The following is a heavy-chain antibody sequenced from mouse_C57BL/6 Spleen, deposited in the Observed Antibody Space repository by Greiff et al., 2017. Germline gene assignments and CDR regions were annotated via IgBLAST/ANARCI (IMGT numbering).Heavy chain of an antibody. CDR1: GYTFTSYW. J-gene: IGHJ2*01. CDR3: ARGVDGGDFDD. Sequence: QVQLQQPGAELVMPGASVKLSCKASGYTFTSYWMHWVKQRPGQGLEWIGEIDPSDSYTNYNQKFKGKSTLTVDKSSSTAYMQLSSLTSEASAVYYCARGVDGGDFDDWGQGTTRTVSS. CDR2: IDPSDSYT. V-gene: IGHV1-69*01. D-gene: IGHD1-3*01.